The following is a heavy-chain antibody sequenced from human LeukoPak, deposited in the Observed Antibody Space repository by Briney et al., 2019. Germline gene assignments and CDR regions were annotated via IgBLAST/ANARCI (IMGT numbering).Heavy chain of an antibody. V-gene: IGHV1-24*01. CDR2: FDPEDGET. CDR3: ATGYSSGWYDFDY. D-gene: IGHD6-19*01. CDR1: GYTLTELS. J-gene: IGHJ4*02. Sequence: GASVKVSCKVSGYTLTELSMHWVRQAPGKGLEWMGGFDPEDGETIYAKKFQGRVTMTEDTSTDTAYMERSSLRSEDTAVYYCATGYSSGWYDFDYWGQGTLVTVSS.